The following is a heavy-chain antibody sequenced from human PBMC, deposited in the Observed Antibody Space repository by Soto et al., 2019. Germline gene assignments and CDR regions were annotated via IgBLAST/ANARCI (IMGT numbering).Heavy chain of an antibody. CDR3: AKDLLRHYHTLTGYPNIPDY. J-gene: IGHJ4*02. V-gene: IGHV3-30*18. D-gene: IGHD3-9*01. CDR2: ISYDGSNK. CDR1: GFTFSSYG. Sequence: QVQLVESGGGVVQPERSLRLSCAASGFTFSSYGMHWVRQAPGKGLEWVAVISYDGSNKYYADSVKGRFTISRDNSKNTLYLPMNSLRAQDTAVYYCAKDLLRHYHTLTGYPNIPDYWGQGTLITVSS.